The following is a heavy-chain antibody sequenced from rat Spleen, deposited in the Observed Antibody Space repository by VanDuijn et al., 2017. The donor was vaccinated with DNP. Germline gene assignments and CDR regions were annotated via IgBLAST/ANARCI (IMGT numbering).Heavy chain of an antibody. Sequence: EVQLQESGSGLVKPSQSLSLTCSVTGYSITSNYWGWIRKFPGDKMEYIGHISYSGGTNYNPSFKSRISITRDTSKNQFFLHLISVTTEDTATYYCARWTRYFDYWGQGVMVTVSS. V-gene: IGHV3-1*01. CDR1: GYSITSNY. J-gene: IGHJ2*01. CDR2: ISYSGGT. CDR3: ARWTRYFDY. D-gene: IGHD1-7*01.